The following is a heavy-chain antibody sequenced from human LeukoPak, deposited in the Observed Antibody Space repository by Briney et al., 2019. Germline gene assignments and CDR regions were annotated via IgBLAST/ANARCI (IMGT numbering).Heavy chain of an antibody. Sequence: ASVKVSCKASGYTFTGYYMHWVRQAPGQGLEWMGWINPNSGGTNYAQKFQGRVTMTRDTSISTAYMELSRLRSDDTAVYYCARSRQDAYYYDSSGSYYFDYWGQGTLVTVSS. CDR1: GYTFTGYY. J-gene: IGHJ4*02. CDR3: ARSRQDAYYYDSSGSYYFDY. V-gene: IGHV1-2*02. D-gene: IGHD3-22*01. CDR2: INPNSGGT.